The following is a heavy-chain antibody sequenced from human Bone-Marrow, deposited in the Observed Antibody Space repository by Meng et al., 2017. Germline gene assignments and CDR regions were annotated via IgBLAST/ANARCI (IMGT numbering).Heavy chain of an antibody. V-gene: IGHV3-7*01. D-gene: IGHD6-19*01. CDR1: GFTFSSYW. CDR2: IKQDGSEK. CDR3: ARDLSGIAVAGAVLYY. Sequence: GESLKISCAASGFTFSSYWMSWVRQAPGKGLEWVANIKQDGSEKYYVDSVKGRFTISRDNAKNSLYLQMNSLRAEDTAVYYCARDLSGIAVAGAVLYYWGQGTLVTVSS. J-gene: IGHJ4*02.